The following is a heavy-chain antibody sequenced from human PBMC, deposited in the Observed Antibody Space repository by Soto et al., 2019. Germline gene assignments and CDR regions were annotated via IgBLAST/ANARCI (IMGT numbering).Heavy chain of an antibody. CDR3: AKDSAAFPRGSYVTY. CDR2: ISGSGGST. D-gene: IGHD1-26*01. V-gene: IGHV3-23*01. Sequence: GGSLRLSCAASGFTFSSYAMSWVRQAPGKGLEWVSAISGSGGSTYYADSVKGRFTISRDNSKNTLYLQMNSLRAEDTAVYYCAKDSAAFPRGSYVTYWGQGTLVTVSS. CDR1: GFTFSSYA. J-gene: IGHJ4*02.